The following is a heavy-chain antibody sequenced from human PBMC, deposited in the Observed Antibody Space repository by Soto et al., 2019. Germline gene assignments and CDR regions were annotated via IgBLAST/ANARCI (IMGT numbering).Heavy chain of an antibody. Sequence: XSVKVSCKASGYTFTRYGISWVRQAPGQVLQWMGGXSAYNXTTNYAQKLQGXVTMTTDTSTSTAYMQLRSLRYDDKAVYYCARESSRSSHDYWGQGTLVTVSS. V-gene: IGHV1-18*01. D-gene: IGHD6-13*01. J-gene: IGHJ4*02. CDR2: XSAYNXTT. CDR3: ARESSRSSHDY. CDR1: GYTFTRYG.